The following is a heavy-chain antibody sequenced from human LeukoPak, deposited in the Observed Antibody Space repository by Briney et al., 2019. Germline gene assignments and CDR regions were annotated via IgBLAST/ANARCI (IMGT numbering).Heavy chain of an antibody. CDR2: INPNSGGT. Sequence: GASVRVSCKASGYTFTGYYMHWGRQAPGQGLEWMGWINPNSGGTNYAQKFQGRVTMTRDTSISTAYMELSRLRSDDTAVYYCARSSPARIFVRYWGQGTLVTVSS. D-gene: IGHD6-6*01. J-gene: IGHJ4*02. CDR1: GYTFTGYY. CDR3: ARSSPARIFVRY. V-gene: IGHV1-2*02.